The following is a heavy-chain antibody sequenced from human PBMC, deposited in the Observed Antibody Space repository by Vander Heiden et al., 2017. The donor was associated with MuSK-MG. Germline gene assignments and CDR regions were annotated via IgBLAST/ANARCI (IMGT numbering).Heavy chain of an antibody. D-gene: IGHD6-25*01. Sequence: QLQVQESGPGLVKPSETLSLTCTVSGGSISGSRYYWGWIRQPPGKGLEWIGNIYYSGRTYYNPSLKSRVTISVDTSKNQFSLNLSSMTAADTAVYYCAIASPAVDFWGQGTLVTVSS. J-gene: IGHJ4*02. CDR3: AIASPAVDF. CDR1: GGSISGSRYY. CDR2: IYYSGRT. V-gene: IGHV4-39*01.